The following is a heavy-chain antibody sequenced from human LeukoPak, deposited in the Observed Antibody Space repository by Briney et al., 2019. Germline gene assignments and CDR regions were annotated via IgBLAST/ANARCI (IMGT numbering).Heavy chain of an antibody. D-gene: IGHD1-26*01. CDR3: ARGGSYLPFDY. J-gene: IGHJ4*02. Sequence: PGGSLRLSCSASGFTFSRYAMHWVRQAPGKGLECLSIIYSGGTTYYADSVKGRFTISRDNSKNTVYLQMNSLRAEDTAVYYCARGGSYLPFDYWGQGTLVTVSS. CDR1: GFTFSRYA. V-gene: IGHV3-66*01. CDR2: IYSGGTT.